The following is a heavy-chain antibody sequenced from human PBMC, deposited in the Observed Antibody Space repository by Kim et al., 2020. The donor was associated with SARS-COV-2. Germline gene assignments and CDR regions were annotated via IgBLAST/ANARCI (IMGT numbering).Heavy chain of an antibody. J-gene: IGHJ6*02. D-gene: IGHD5-12*01. Sequence: GGSLRLSCAASGFTVSSNYMSWVRQAPGKGLEWVSVIYSGGSTYYADSVKGRFTISRDNSKNTLYLQMNSLRAEDTAVYYCARDGRKSIVARVFDYYYGMDVWGQGTTVTVSS. CDR1: GFTVSSNY. CDR3: ARDGRKSIVARVFDYYYGMDV. V-gene: IGHV3-66*02. CDR2: IYSGGST.